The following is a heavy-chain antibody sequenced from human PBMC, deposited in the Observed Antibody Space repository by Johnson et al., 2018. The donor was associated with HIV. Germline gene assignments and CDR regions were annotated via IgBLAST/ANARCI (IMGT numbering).Heavy chain of an antibody. CDR3: ARRDSGSLSFDI. J-gene: IGHJ3*02. D-gene: IGHD1-26*01. CDR2: INWNGGNT. Sequence: VQLVESGGGVVRPGGSLRLSCAASGFIFGDFGLNWVRQAPGKGLEWVAGINWNGGNTGYADSVKGRCTISRDNGKNSLYLQMNTLRAEDTALYYCARRDSGSLSFDIWGQGTMVTVSS. V-gene: IGHV3-20*04. CDR1: GFIFGDFG.